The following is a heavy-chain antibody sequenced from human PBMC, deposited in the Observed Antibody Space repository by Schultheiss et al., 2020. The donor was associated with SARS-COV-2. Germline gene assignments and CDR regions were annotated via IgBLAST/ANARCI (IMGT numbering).Heavy chain of an antibody. CDR3: AREPGSTSYAFDI. CDR1: SGSFSGYY. V-gene: IGHV4-34*01. CDR2: INQSGST. J-gene: IGHJ3*02. D-gene: IGHD2-2*01. Sequence: SETLSLTCTVSSGSFSGYYWSWIRQPPGKGLEWIGEINQSGSTNYNPSLKRRVTISVDTSKNQFSLKLSSVTAADTAVYFCAREPGSTSYAFDIWGQGTMVTVSS.